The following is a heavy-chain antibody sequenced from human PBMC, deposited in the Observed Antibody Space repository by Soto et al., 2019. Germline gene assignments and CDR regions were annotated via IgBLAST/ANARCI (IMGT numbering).Heavy chain of an antibody. V-gene: IGHV3-74*01. CDR3: ARGDGDRYDGHGYLGRH. J-gene: IGHJ4*02. CDR1: GFTFSSYW. D-gene: IGHD5-18*01. Sequence: EVQLVESGGGLVQPGASLTLSCAASGFTFSSYWMHWVRQAPGKGLVWVSRIKSDGSGTYYADFVKGRLTISRDNAKNTLYLQMNSLRVEDTAVYFCARGDGDRYDGHGYLGRHWGQGTLVTVSS. CDR2: IKSDGSGT.